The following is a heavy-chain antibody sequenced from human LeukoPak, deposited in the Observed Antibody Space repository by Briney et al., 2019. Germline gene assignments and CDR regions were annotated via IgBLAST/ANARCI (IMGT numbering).Heavy chain of an antibody. CDR1: GFTFGDYA. D-gene: IGHD1-26*01. CDR2: IRSKAYGGTT. V-gene: IGHV3-49*04. Sequence: PGGSLRLSCTASGFTFGDYAMSWVRQAPGKGLEWVGFIRSKAYGGTTEYAASVKGRFTISRDDSKSIAYLQMNSLKTEDTAVYYCTRDSWELREYFQHWGQGTLVTVSS. CDR3: TRDSWELREYFQH. J-gene: IGHJ1*01.